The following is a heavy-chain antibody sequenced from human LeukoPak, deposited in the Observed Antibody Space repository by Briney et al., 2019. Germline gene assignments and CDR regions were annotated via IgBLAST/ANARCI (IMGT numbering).Heavy chain of an antibody. Sequence: ASVKVSCKASGYTFTSYDINWVRQATGQGLEWMGWMNPNSGNTGYAQKFQGRVTITRNTSISTAYMELSSLRSEDTAVYYCARGNPGFGELSRMDVWGKGTTVTVSS. D-gene: IGHD3-16*02. V-gene: IGHV1-8*03. CDR2: MNPNSGNT. CDR1: GYTFTSYD. CDR3: ARGNPGFGELSRMDV. J-gene: IGHJ6*03.